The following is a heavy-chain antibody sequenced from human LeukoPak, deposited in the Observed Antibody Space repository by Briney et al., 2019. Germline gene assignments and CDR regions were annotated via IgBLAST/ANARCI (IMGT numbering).Heavy chain of an antibody. CDR1: GFTFSSYD. CDR2: ISGSGGST. V-gene: IGHV3-23*01. Sequence: GGSLRLSCAASGFTFSSYDMSWVRQAPGKGLEWVSAISGSGGSTYYADSVKGRFTISRDNSKNTLYLQMNSLRAEDTAVYYCAKVGARVYCGGDCYSDYWGQGTLVTVSS. D-gene: IGHD2-21*02. CDR3: AKVGARVYCGGDCYSDY. J-gene: IGHJ4*02.